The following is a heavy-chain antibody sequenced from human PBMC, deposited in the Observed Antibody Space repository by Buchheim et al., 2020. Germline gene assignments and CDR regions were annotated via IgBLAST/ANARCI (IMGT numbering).Heavy chain of an antibody. CDR3: ARGQRSRDCSSTSCYNYYYMDV. CDR1: GGSFSGYY. J-gene: IGHJ6*03. CDR2: INHSGST. D-gene: IGHD2-2*02. Sequence: QVQLQQWGAGLLKPSETLSLTCAVYGGSFSGYYWSWIRQPPGKGLEWIGEINHSGSTNYNPSLKSRVTISVDPSKNQFSLKLSSVTAADTAVYYCARGQRSRDCSSTSCYNYYYMDVWGKGTT. V-gene: IGHV4-34*02.